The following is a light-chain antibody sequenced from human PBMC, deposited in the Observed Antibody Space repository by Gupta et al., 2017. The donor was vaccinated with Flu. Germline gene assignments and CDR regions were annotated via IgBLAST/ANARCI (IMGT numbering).Light chain of an antibody. J-gene: IGKJ2*03. Sequence: DIVMTQSPLSLPVTPGEPASISCRSSQSLLHSNGYNYLDWYLQKPGQSPRLLIYLGSNRASGVPDRFSGSGSGTDFTLKISRVEAEDVGVYYCMQALQTRSFGQGTKLEIK. V-gene: IGKV2-28*01. CDR3: MQALQTRS. CDR2: LGS. CDR1: QSLLHSNGYNY.